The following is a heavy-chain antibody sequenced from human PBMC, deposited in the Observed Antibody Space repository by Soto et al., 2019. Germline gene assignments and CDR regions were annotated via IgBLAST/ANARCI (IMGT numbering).Heavy chain of an antibody. CDR2: ISSRSDI. D-gene: IGHD2-2*02. CDR1: GFTFSTYS. V-gene: IGHV3-21*01. J-gene: IGHJ6*02. Sequence: GGSLRLSCVGSGFTFSTYSINWVRQAPGKGLEWVSSISSRSDIYYADSVKGQFTISRDNAKNSVSLQMNSLRAEDTAVYYCAREYTAWPLAYGLDVWGQGTTVTVSS. CDR3: AREYTAWPLAYGLDV.